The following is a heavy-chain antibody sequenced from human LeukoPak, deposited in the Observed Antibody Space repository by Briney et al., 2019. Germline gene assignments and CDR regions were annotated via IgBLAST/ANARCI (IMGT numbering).Heavy chain of an antibody. CDR2: ISYDGSNK. Sequence: GRSLRLSCAASGFTFSSYGMHWVRQAPGKGLEWVAVISYDGSNKYYADSVKGRFTISRDNSKNTLYLQMNSLRAQDTAVYYCAKDEGLVVVTMDTDYWGQGTLVTVSS. CDR1: GFTFSSYG. V-gene: IGHV3-30*18. J-gene: IGHJ4*02. CDR3: AKDEGLVVVTMDTDY. D-gene: IGHD3-10*01.